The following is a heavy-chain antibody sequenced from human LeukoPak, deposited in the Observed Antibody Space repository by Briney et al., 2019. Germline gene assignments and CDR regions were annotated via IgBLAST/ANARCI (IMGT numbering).Heavy chain of an antibody. J-gene: IGHJ4*02. CDR1: GFTFSSYS. D-gene: IGHD1-1*01. CDR2: ISSSSTYI. CDR3: ARDLGTTWDYFDY. V-gene: IGHV3-21*01. Sequence: PGGSLRLSCAASGFTFSSYSMNWVRQAPGKGLEWVSSISSSSTYIYYADSVKGRFTISRDNAKNSLYLQMNSLRAEDTAVYYCARDLGTTWDYFDYWGQGTLVTVSS.